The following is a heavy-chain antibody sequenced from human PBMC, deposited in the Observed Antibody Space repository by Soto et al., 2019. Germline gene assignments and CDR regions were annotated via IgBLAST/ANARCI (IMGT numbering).Heavy chain of an antibody. Sequence: QVQLVESGGGVVQPGGSLRLSCAASGFTFSSYGMHWVRQAPGKGLEWVAVIWYDGSNKYYADSVKGRFTISRDNSKNTLYLQMNSLRAEDTAVYYCARDRYGSYGHFDYWGQGTLVTVSS. CDR1: GFTFSSYG. CDR3: ARDRYGSYGHFDY. D-gene: IGHD5-18*01. CDR2: IWYDGSNK. J-gene: IGHJ4*02. V-gene: IGHV3-33*01.